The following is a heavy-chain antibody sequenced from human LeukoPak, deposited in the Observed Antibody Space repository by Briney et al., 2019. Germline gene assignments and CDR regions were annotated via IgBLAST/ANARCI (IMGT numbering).Heavy chain of an antibody. Sequence: SVKVSCTASGGTFSSYAISWVRQAPGQGLEWMGRIIPILGIANYAQKFQGRVTITADKSTSTAYMELSSLRSEDTAVYYCARVLPAADPVLDYWGQGTLVTVSS. D-gene: IGHD2-2*01. J-gene: IGHJ4*02. V-gene: IGHV1-69*04. CDR1: GGTFSSYA. CDR3: ARVLPAADPVLDY. CDR2: IIPILGIA.